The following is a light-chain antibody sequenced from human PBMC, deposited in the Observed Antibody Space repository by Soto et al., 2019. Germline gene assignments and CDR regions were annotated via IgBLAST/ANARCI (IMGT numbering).Light chain of an antibody. CDR2: LGS. J-gene: IGKJ1*01. CDR1: QSLLHSNGYNY. Sequence: DIVMTQSPLSLPVTPGEPASISCRSSQSLLHSNGYNYLDWYLQKPGQSPQLLISLGSNRASGVPERFSGSGAGTDFTLKISRVEAEDVGVYYCMQPLQSWTFGQGTKVEIK. V-gene: IGKV2-28*01. CDR3: MQPLQSWT.